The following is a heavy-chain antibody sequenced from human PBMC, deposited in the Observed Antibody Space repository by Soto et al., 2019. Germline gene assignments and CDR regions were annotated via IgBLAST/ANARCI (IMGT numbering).Heavy chain of an antibody. J-gene: IGHJ6*02. Sequence: GGSLRLSCAASGFTFSSYAMSWVRQAPGKGLEWVSAISGSGGSTYYADSVKGRFTIFRDNSKNTLYLQMNSLRAEDTAVYYCARADTAMVSTYYYYYYGMGVWRQGTTVTVSS. CDR1: GFTFSSYA. CDR2: ISGSGGST. D-gene: IGHD5-18*01. CDR3: ARADTAMVSTYYYYYYGMGV. V-gene: IGHV3-23*01.